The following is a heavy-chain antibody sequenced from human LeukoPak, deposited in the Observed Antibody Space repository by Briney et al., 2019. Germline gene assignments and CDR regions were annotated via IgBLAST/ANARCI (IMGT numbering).Heavy chain of an antibody. Sequence: GGSLRLSCAASGFTFISYSMNWVRQAPGKGLEWVSSISSSSSYIYYADSVKGRFTISRDNAKNSLYLQMNSLRAEDTAVYYCARLGFGELYLDYWGQGTLVTVSS. CDR3: ARLGFGELYLDY. V-gene: IGHV3-21*01. CDR2: ISSSSSYI. CDR1: GFTFISYS. D-gene: IGHD3-10*01. J-gene: IGHJ4*02.